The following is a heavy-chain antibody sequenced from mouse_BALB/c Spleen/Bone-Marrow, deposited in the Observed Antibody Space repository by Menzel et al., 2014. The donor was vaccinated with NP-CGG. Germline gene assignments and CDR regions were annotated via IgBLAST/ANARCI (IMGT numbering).Heavy chain of an antibody. CDR1: GYTFTSYW. D-gene: IGHD2-1*01. V-gene: IGHV1-7*01. CDR2: INPSTGYT. J-gene: IGHJ4*01. Sequence: VQLQESGAELAKPGASVKTSCKASGYTFTSYWMHWVKQRPGQGLEWIGYINPSTGYTDYNQKFNDKATLTADKSSSTAYMQLSSPTSKDSAVYYCARGNPLYAMDYWGQGTSVTVSS. CDR3: ARGNPLYAMDY.